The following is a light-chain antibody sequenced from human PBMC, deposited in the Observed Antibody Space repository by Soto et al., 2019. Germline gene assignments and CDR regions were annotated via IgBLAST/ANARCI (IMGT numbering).Light chain of an antibody. V-gene: IGKV1-5*01. J-gene: IGKJ2*01. CDR1: QSINNW. CDR2: GAS. CDR3: QRYDGY. Sequence: DTQMTQSPSTLSASVGDTVTITCRARQSINNWLAWYQQKPEKVPKLLIYGASTLDDGVPSRFSGSRSGTEFTLTINSLQPDDFATYYCQRYDGYFGQGTKLEIK.